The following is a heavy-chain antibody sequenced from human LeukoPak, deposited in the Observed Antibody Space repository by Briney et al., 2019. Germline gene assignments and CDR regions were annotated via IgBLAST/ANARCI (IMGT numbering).Heavy chain of an antibody. V-gene: IGHV3-15*01. D-gene: IGHD6-13*01. Sequence: GGSLRLSCAASGFTFSNAWMSWVRQAPGKGLEWVGRIKSKTDGGTTDYAAPVKGRFTISRDDSKNTLYLQMNSLKTGDTAVYYCTTAYSSSWYAFDIWGQGTMVTVSS. CDR3: TTAYSSSWYAFDI. J-gene: IGHJ3*02. CDR2: IKSKTDGGTT. CDR1: GFTFSNAW.